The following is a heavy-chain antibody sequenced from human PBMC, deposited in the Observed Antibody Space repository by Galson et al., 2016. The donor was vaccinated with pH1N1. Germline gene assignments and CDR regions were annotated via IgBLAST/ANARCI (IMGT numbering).Heavy chain of an antibody. CDR1: GSSFTNYW. D-gene: IGHD1-26*01. J-gene: IGHJ3*02. CDR2: IYPADSDT. V-gene: IGHV5-51*01. Sequence: QSGAEVKKPGDSLKIPCRASGSSFTNYWIGWVRQMPGKGLEWMGIIYPADSDTRYSPSFQGQVTISADSSIGTTYLRLSSLKASDTAMYYCARQVGHVRAGSYSFDIWGQGTMVTVSS. CDR3: ARQVGHVRAGSYSFDI.